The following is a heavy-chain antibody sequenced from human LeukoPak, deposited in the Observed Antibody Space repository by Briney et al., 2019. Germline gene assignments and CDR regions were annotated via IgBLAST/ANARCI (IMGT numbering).Heavy chain of an antibody. D-gene: IGHD3-22*01. V-gene: IGHV3-66*02. CDR3: AREVYYYDSSGYYGVDY. Sequence: GGSLRLSCAASGFTVSSNYMSWVRQAPGNGLDWVSVFYSGGSTYYADSVKGRFTISRDNSKNTLYLQMNSLRAEDTAVYYCAREVYYYDSSGYYGVDYWGQGTLVTVSS. J-gene: IGHJ4*02. CDR1: GFTVSSNY. CDR2: FYSGGST.